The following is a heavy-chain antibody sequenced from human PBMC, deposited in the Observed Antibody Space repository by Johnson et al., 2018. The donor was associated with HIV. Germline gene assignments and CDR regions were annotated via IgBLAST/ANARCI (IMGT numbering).Heavy chain of an antibody. CDR1: GFTFSSYA. D-gene: IGHD4-17*01. Sequence: VQLVESGGGLVQPGGSLRLSCAASGFTFSSYAMSWVRQAPGKGLEWVSAISGSGGSTYYADSVKGRFTISRVNSKNMLYLQMNSLRVEDTAVYYCAKEGSRGTVTQAPDAFDIWGQGTMVTVSS. V-gene: IGHV3-23*04. CDR2: ISGSGGST. J-gene: IGHJ3*02. CDR3: AKEGSRGTVTQAPDAFDI.